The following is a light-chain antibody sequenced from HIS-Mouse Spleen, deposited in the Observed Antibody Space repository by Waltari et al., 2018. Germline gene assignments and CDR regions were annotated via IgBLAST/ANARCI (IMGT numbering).Light chain of an antibody. CDR2: QDS. V-gene: IGLV3-1*01. Sequence: SYELTQPPSVSVSPGQTASITCSGVKLGDNYACWYQQKPGQSPVLVIYQDSKRPSGIPERFSGSNSGNTATLTISGTQAMDEADYYCQAWDSSTAVFGGGTKLTVL. CDR1: KLGDNY. CDR3: QAWDSSTAV. J-gene: IGLJ2*01.